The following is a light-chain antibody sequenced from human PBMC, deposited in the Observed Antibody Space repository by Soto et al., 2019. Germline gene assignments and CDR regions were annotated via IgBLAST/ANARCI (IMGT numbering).Light chain of an antibody. J-gene: IGKJ5*01. CDR3: QQYNNWPAIT. CDR2: GAS. Sequence: EIAMTQSPATLSVSPGERATLSCRASQSVSRNLAWYQQKPGQAPRLLISGASTRATGIPARFSGSGSGTEFTLTISSLQSEDFAVYYCQQYNNWPAITFGQGTRLDIK. CDR1: QSVSRN. V-gene: IGKV3D-15*01.